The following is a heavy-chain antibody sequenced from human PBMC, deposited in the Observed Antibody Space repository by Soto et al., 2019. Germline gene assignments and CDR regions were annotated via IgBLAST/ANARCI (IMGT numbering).Heavy chain of an antibody. V-gene: IGHV1-2*02. Sequence: ASVKVSCKASGYTFTGYYMHWVRQAPGQGLEWMGWINPNSGGTNYAQKFQGRVTMTRDTSISTAYMELSRLRSDDTAVYYCARDLDSSSWYDYWGQGTRVTVSA. CDR1: GYTFTGYY. CDR3: ARDLDSSSWYDY. J-gene: IGHJ4*02. CDR2: INPNSGGT. D-gene: IGHD6-13*01.